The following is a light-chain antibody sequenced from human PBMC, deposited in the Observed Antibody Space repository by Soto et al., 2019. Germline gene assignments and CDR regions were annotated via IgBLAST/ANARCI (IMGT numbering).Light chain of an antibody. CDR1: SSNIGSSS. J-gene: IGLJ2*01. Sequence: QSVLTQPPSASGTPGQRVTISCSGSSSNIGSSSVNWYQQLPGTAPKLLIYRNNQRPSGVPDRFSVSKSGTSASLAISGLQSEDEADYYCATWDDSLNGVVFSGGTKLTVL. CDR3: ATWDDSLNGVV. V-gene: IGLV1-44*01. CDR2: RNN.